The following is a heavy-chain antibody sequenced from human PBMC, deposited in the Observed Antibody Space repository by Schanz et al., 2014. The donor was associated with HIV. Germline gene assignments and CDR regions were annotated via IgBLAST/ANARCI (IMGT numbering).Heavy chain of an antibody. CDR2: IIPIFGTS. J-gene: IGHJ4*02. CDR1: GGTFSNYA. CDR3: ARGRYSGSYYNY. Sequence: QVQLVQSGPEVKKPGASVRVSCKASGGTFSNYAINWVRQAPGQGLEWMGGIIPIFGTSNYAQKFQGRVTITADESTSTAYMELSSLRSEDTAVYYCARGRYSGSYYNYWGQGTLVTVSS. V-gene: IGHV1-69*01. D-gene: IGHD1-26*01.